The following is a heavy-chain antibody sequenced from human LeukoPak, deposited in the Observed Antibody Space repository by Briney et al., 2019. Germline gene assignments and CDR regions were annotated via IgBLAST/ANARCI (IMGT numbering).Heavy chain of an antibody. D-gene: IGHD4-17*01. CDR2: INPKIGST. CDR1: GYTFNAYY. CDR3: ARGERDGDPDS. V-gene: IGHV1-2*02. J-gene: IGHJ4*02. Sequence: APVKVSCKASGYTFNAYYIHWVRQAPGQGLEWMGWINPKIGSTNSAQKIQGRVTMTRDTSINTTYMELSSLRSDDTAVYYCARGERDGDPDSWGQGTLVTVSS.